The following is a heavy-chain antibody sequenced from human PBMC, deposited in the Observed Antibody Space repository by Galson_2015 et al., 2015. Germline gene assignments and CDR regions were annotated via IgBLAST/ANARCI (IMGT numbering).Heavy chain of an antibody. V-gene: IGHV1-69*02. CDR2: IVPVLGVA. D-gene: IGHD3-22*01. J-gene: IGHJ4*02. Sequence: SVKVSCKASGGTFSKFIISWVRQAPGQGLEWMGRIVPVLGVANYAQKFQGRVTITADKSTNTAYMELNSLSSEDTAVYYCARGGNYYDSANYYSYWGQGTRVTVSS. CDR3: ARGGNYYDSANYYSY. CDR1: GGTFSKFI.